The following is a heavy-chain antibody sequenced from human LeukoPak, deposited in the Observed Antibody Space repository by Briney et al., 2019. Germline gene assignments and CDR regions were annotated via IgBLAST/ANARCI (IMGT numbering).Heavy chain of an antibody. CDR2: ISIIDGNT. J-gene: IGHJ5*02. V-gene: IGHV1-18*01. D-gene: IGHD1-26*01. CDR3: ARDSDTTSGRDP. CDR1: GYTFTKYG. Sequence: ASVKVSCKAFGYTFTKYGISWVRQAPGQGLEWMGWISIIDGNTNYAQKLQGRVTMTTDTSTNTVYMELRSLRFDDTAVYYCARDSDTTSGRDPWGQGTLVTVSS.